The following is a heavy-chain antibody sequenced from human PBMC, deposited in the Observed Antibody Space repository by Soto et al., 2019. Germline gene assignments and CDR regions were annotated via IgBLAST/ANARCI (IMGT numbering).Heavy chain of an antibody. Sequence: PGGSLRLSCAASGFYLGSNGMSWVRQAPGKGLEWVSSISGSGGSAYYADSVKGRFNISRDNSKNTLYLQMRSLRAEDTAVYYCASSPSPAGYYYYGVNVWGQGTTVTVSS. J-gene: IGHJ6*02. CDR3: ASSPSPAGYYYYGVNV. CDR2: ISGSGGSA. D-gene: IGHD6-13*01. V-gene: IGHV3-23*01. CDR1: GFYLGSNG.